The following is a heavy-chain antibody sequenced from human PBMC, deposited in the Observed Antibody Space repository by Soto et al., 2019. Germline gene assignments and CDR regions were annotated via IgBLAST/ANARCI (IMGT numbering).Heavy chain of an antibody. CDR1: GFTFSSYW. D-gene: IGHD6-19*01. V-gene: IGHV3-74*01. CDR2: INSDGSST. Sequence: EVQLVESGGGLVQPGGSLRLSFAASGFTFSSYWMHWVRQAPGKGLVWVSRINSDGSSTSYADSVKGRFTISRDNAKNTLYLQMNSLRAEDTAVYYCARVGYSSGWGYYYYGMDVWGQGTMVTVSS. CDR3: ARVGYSSGWGYYYYGMDV. J-gene: IGHJ6*02.